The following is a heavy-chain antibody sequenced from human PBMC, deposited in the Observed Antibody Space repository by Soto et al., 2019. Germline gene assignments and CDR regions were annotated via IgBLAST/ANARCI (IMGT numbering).Heavy chain of an antibody. CDR3: ARECTLFSAVIVFSGMDV. CDR1: GYSFTRHD. J-gene: IGHJ6*02. CDR2: INPSSGNT. Sequence: QVKLVQSGADVKKPGASVKVSCKASGYSFTRHDINGVRQAPGQGLEWMGWINPSSGNTGYAQRFLGRLTMTTDTSRSKAYIALSGLKTEDTAIYYCARECTLFSAVIVFSGMDVWGQGTMVTVPS. V-gene: IGHV1-8*01. D-gene: IGHD2-21*01.